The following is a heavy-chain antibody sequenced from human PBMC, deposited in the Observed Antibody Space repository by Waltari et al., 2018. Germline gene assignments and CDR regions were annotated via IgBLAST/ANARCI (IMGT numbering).Heavy chain of an antibody. D-gene: IGHD2-15*01. CDR1: GGSLSSDDYC. V-gene: IGHV4-30-4*08. Sequence: QVQLQESGPGLVKPSQTLSLTCTVSGGSLSSDDYCWNWIRQPPGKGLEWIGYIFYSGSTYYNPSLKSRVTISVDTSKTQFSLKLSSVTAADTAVYYCARDSVVAGGGFDYWGQGTLVTVSS. J-gene: IGHJ4*02. CDR3: ARDSVVAGGGFDY. CDR2: IFYSGST.